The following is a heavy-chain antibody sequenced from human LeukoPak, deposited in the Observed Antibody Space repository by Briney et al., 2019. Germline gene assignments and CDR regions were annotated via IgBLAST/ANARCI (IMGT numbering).Heavy chain of an antibody. J-gene: IGHJ5*02. CDR2: MNHNSGNT. V-gene: IGHV1-8*01. Sequence: GASVKVSCKASGYTFTSYDINWVRQATGQGLEWMGWMNHNSGNTGYAQKFQGRVTMTRNTSISTAYMELSSLRSEDTAVYYCAREGDILTGYNWFDPWGQGTLVTVSS. D-gene: IGHD3-9*01. CDR1: GYTFTSYD. CDR3: AREGDILTGYNWFDP.